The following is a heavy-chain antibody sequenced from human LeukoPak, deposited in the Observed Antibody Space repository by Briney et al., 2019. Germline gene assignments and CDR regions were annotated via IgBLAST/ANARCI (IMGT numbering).Heavy chain of an antibody. Sequence: ASVKVSCKASGYTFTSYGISWVRQAPGRGREWMGWNSAYNDNTNYAQKFQGRVTMTTDTSTNTAYMELRSLTSDDTAVYYCARTFYDFWSGFSNYDSFHIWGQGTLVTVSS. V-gene: IGHV1-18*01. D-gene: IGHD3-3*01. J-gene: IGHJ3*02. CDR3: ARTFYDFWSGFSNYDSFHI. CDR1: GYTFTSYG. CDR2: NSAYNDNT.